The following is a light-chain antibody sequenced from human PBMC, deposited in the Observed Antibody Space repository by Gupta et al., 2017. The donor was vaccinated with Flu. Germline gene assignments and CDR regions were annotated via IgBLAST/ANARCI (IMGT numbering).Light chain of an antibody. CDR1: QSGLYSSNNKNY. J-gene: IGKJ4*01. Sequence: LGERATNNCKSSQSGLYSSNNKNYLAWYQQKPGQPPKLLIYWASTREAGVPDRFSGSGYGTDFTLTISSRQAEDVAVYYCQLDDSNPQLTFGAGTKVELQ. V-gene: IGKV4-1*01. CDR3: QLDDSNPQLT. CDR2: WAS.